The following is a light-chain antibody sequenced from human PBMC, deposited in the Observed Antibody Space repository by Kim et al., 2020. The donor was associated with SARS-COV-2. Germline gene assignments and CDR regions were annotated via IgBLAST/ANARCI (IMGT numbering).Light chain of an antibody. CDR3: QQYNNWPTN. V-gene: IGKV3-15*01. Sequence: SVSPGERATLSCRASQSVSSNLAWYQQKPGQAPRLLIYGASTRATGIPARFSGSGSGTEFTLTISSLQSEDFAVYYCQQYNNWPTNFGGGTKVEI. J-gene: IGKJ4*01. CDR1: QSVSSN. CDR2: GAS.